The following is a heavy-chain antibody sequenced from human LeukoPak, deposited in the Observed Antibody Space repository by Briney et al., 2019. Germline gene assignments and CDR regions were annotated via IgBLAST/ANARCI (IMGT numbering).Heavy chain of an antibody. J-gene: IGHJ5*02. V-gene: IGHV1-2*02. Sequence: ASVKVSCKASGYTFTGYYMHWVRQAPGQGLEWMGWINPNSGGTNYAQKFQGRVTTTRDTSISTAYMELSRLRSDDTAVYYCARDIVVVPAASNWFDPWGQGTLVTVSS. CDR2: INPNSGGT. D-gene: IGHD2-2*01. CDR3: ARDIVVVPAASNWFDP. CDR1: GYTFTGYY.